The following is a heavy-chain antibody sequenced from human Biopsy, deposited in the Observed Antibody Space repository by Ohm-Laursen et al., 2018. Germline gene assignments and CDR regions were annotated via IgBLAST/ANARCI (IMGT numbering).Heavy chain of an antibody. V-gene: IGHV4-59*08. CDR2: ISYSRDT. CDR1: GGSISGSS. D-gene: IGHD3-3*01. J-gene: IGHJ4*02. Sequence: GTLSLTCTVSGGSISGSSWSWIRQAPGKGLEWIGYISYSRDTNYNPSLKSRITISVDTSKNQFSLKLTSVTAADTAVYYCARQVDFWSGYVDYWGQGTLVAVSS. CDR3: ARQVDFWSGYVDY.